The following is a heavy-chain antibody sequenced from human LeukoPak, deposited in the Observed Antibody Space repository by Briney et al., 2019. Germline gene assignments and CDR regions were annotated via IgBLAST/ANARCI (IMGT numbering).Heavy chain of an antibody. CDR1: GFTFSSYA. J-gene: IGHJ4*02. CDR3: AKDERNWNYNLASQTYD. CDR2: ISGSGGST. V-gene: IGHV3-23*01. Sequence: GGSLRLSCAASGFTFSSYAMSSVRQAPGKGLEWVSAISGSGGSTYYADSVKGRFTISRDNSKNTLYLQMNSLRAEDTAVYYCAKDERNWNYNLASQTYDWGQGTLVTVSS. D-gene: IGHD1-7*01.